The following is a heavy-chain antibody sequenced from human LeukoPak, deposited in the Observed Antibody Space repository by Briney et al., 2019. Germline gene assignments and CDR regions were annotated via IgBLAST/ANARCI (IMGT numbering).Heavy chain of an antibody. V-gene: IGHV5-51*01. D-gene: IGHD1-14*01. CDR1: GYSFTNYW. J-gene: IGHJ5*02. Sequence: NRGESLKISCKGSGYSFTNYWIAWVRQMPGKGLEWMGIIYPGDSDTRYSPSFQGHVTISADKSISTAYLYRSSLEASDTALYYCARATNHYNWLDPWGQGTLVIVSS. CDR3: ARATNHYNWLDP. CDR2: IYPGDSDT.